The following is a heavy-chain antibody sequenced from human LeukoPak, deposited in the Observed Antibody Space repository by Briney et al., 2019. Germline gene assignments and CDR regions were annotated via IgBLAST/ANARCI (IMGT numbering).Heavy chain of an antibody. CDR2: IGTAGDT. Sequence: GGSLRLSCAASGFTFSSDDMHWVRQATGKGLEWVSAIGTAGDTYYPGSVKGRFTISRENAKNSLYLQMNSLRAGDTAVYYCARGLQWLDLYDYWGQGTLVTVSS. D-gene: IGHD6-19*01. CDR1: GFTFSSDD. J-gene: IGHJ4*02. V-gene: IGHV3-13*01. CDR3: ARGLQWLDLYDY.